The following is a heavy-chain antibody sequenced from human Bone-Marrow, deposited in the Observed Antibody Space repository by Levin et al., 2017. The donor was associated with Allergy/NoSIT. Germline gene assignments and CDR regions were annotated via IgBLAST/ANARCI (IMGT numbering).Heavy chain of an antibody. V-gene: IGHV4-59*01. D-gene: IGHD3-3*01. CDR2: IYYTGIT. CDR1: DDSINIYY. J-gene: IGHJ6*03. CDR3: ARGHLAWLPPTVYYNYYMDV. Sequence: SQTLSLTCTVSDDSINIYYWSWIRQPPGKGPEWIGYIYYTGITNYNPSLKSRVTISLDTSKNQISLNLRSMTAADTAVYYCARGHLAWLPPTVYYNYYMDVWGKGTTVTVSS.